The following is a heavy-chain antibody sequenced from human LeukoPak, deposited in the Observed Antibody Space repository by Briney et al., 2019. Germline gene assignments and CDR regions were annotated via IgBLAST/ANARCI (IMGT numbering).Heavy chain of an antibody. J-gene: IGHJ5*02. V-gene: IGHV3-21*01. CDR1: GFTFSSYS. Sequence: GGSLRLSCAASGFTFSSYSMNWVRQAPGKGLEWVSSISSSSSYIYYADSVKGRFTISRDNAKNSLYLQMNSLRAEDTAVYYCARDLLVAAAGTWFDPWGQGTLVTVSS. CDR2: ISSSSSYI. CDR3: ARDLLVAAAGTWFDP. D-gene: IGHD6-13*01.